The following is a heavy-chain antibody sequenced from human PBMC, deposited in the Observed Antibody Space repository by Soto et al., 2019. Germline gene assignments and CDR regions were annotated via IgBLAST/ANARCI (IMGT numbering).Heavy chain of an antibody. Sequence: EVQLLESGGGLVQPGGSLRLSCVGSGFTFISYAMNWVRQAPGKGLEWVSGISGGGDRTFDADSEKGRFTISRDNSKNTVNLQMNSLRADDTAVYYCARKVLGSTSRPDYWYFDLWGRGTLVTVSS. J-gene: IGHJ2*01. V-gene: IGHV3-23*01. CDR2: ISGGGDRT. CDR1: GFTFISYA. D-gene: IGHD3-16*01. CDR3: ARKVLGSTSRPDYWYFDL.